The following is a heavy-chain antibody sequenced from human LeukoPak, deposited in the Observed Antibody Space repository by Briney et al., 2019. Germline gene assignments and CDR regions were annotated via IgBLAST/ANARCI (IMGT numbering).Heavy chain of an antibody. J-gene: IGHJ4*02. CDR1: GGSFSGYY. CDR3: ARGWCSGGACPIDY. CDR2: INHSGST. Sequence: SETLSLTCAVYGGSFSGYYWSWIRQPPGKGLEWIGEINHSGSTNYNPSLKSRVTISVDTSKNQFSLKLSSVTAADTAVYYCARGWCSGGACPIDYWGQGTLLTVSS. D-gene: IGHD2-15*01. V-gene: IGHV4-34*01.